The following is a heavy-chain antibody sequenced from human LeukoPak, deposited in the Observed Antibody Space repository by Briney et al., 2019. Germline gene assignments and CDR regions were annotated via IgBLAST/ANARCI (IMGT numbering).Heavy chain of an antibody. Sequence: PSETLSLTCNVSGAPPSSYYWSWIRQAPGKGLEWIGYFYHRGETKNNPSLKSRVTISVDPSKNLFSLRLTSVTAADTAVYYCATSFTYADAWPFDFWGRGTLLTVSS. CDR3: ATSFTYADAWPFDF. CDR2: FYHRGET. CDR1: GAPPSSYY. D-gene: IGHD2-2*01. J-gene: IGHJ4*02. V-gene: IGHV4-59*01.